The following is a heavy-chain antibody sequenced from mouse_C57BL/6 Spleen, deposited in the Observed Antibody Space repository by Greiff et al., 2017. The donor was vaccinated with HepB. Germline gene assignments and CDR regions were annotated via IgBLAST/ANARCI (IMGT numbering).Heavy chain of an antibody. V-gene: IGHV1-82*01. CDR3: AGFITTLYAMDS. CDR1: GYAFSSSW. D-gene: IGHD1-1*01. J-gene: IGHJ4*01. CDR2: IYPGDGDT. Sequence: VQLQQSGPELVKPGASVKISCKASGYAFSSSWMNWVKQRPGKGLEWIGRIYPGDGDTNYNGKFKGKATLTADKSSSTAYMQLSSLTSEDSAVYFCAGFITTLYAMDSWGQGTSVTVSS.